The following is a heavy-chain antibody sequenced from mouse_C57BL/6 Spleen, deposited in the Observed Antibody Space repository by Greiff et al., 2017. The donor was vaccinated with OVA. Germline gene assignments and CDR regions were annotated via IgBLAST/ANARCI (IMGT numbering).Heavy chain of an antibody. V-gene: IGHV3-6*01. Sequence: EVKLMESGPGLVKPSQSLSLTCSVTGYSITSGYYWNWIRQFPGNKLEWMGYISYDGSNNYNPSLKNRISITRDTSKNQFFLKLNSVTTEDTATYYCARQLRLPYFDYWGQGTTLTVSS. CDR3: ARQLRLPYFDY. D-gene: IGHD3-2*02. CDR1: GYSITSGYY. CDR2: ISYDGSN. J-gene: IGHJ2*01.